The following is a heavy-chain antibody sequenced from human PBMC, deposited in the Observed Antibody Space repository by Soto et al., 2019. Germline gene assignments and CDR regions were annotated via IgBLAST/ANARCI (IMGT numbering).Heavy chain of an antibody. CDR3: ARVGIGDSSGALDY. CDR1: GGSISSYY. V-gene: IGHV4-59*01. CDR2: IYYSGST. J-gene: IGHJ4*02. D-gene: IGHD3-22*01. Sequence: SXTLPLTGTVSGGSISSYYCSWIRQPPGKGLEWIGYIYYSGSTNYNPSLKSRVTISVDTYKKQFYLKLSSVTAADTAVYYCARVGIGDSSGALDYWGQGTLVTVSS.